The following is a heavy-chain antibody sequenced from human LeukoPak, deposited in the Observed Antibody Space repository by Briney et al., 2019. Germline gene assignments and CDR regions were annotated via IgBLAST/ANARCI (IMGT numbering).Heavy chain of an antibody. CDR3: AKRGVQQWLVDWYFDY. CDR2: ISGSGGST. Sequence: PGGSLRLSCAASGFIFYNYAMSWVRQAPGKGLEWVSDISGSGGSTYYAESVKGRVTISRDDSTLYLQMTSLRAEDTAVYYCAKRGVQQWLVDWYFDYWGQGTLVTVSS. D-gene: IGHD6-19*01. CDR1: GFIFYNYA. V-gene: IGHV3-23*01. J-gene: IGHJ4*02.